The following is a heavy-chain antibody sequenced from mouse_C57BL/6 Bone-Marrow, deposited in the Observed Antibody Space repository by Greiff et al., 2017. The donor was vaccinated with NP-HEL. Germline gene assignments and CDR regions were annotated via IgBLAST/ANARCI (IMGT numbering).Heavy chain of an antibody. Sequence: EVQVVESGGDLVKPGGSLKLSCAASGFTFSSYGMSWVRQTPDKRLEWVATISSGGSYPYYPASVKGRFTTSRDNAKNTLYLQMGSLKSEDTAMYYCARRRGFAYWGQGTLVTVSA. V-gene: IGHV5-6*01. CDR1: GFTFSSYG. J-gene: IGHJ3*01. CDR2: ISSGGSYP. CDR3: ARRRGFAY.